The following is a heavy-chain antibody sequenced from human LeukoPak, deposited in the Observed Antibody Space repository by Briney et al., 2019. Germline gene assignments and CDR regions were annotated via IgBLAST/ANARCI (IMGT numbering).Heavy chain of an antibody. CDR1: GFTFSSYA. V-gene: IGHV3-23*01. J-gene: IGHJ4*02. Sequence: TGGSLRLSCAASGFTFSSYAMSWVRQAPGKGLEWVSAISGSGGSTYYADSVKGRFTISRDNSKNTLYLQMNSLRAEDTAVYYCAKDYYYDSSGPFDYWGQGTLVTVSS. CDR2: ISGSGGST. D-gene: IGHD3-22*01. CDR3: AKDYYYDSSGPFDY.